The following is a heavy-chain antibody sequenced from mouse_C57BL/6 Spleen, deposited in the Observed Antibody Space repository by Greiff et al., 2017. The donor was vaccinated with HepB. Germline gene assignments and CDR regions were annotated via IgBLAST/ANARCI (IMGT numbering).Heavy chain of an antibody. CDR2: ISSGGDYI. CDR3: AREELDY. Sequence: EVKLQESGDGLVKPGGSLKLSCAASGFTFSSYAMSWVRQTPEKRLEWVAYISSGGDYIYYADTVKGRFTISRDNARNTRYLQMSSLKSEDTAMYYCAREELDYWGQGTTLTVSS. CDR1: GFTFSSYA. J-gene: IGHJ2*01. V-gene: IGHV5S21*01.